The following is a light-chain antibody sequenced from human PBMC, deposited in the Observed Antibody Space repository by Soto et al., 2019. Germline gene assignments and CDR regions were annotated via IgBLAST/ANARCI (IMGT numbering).Light chain of an antibody. V-gene: IGLV1-47*01. J-gene: IGLJ2*01. Sequence: QSVLTQPPSASGTPGQKVTISCSGSSSNIGGNYVYWYQQLPGTAPKLLIYRNYQRPSGVPDRFSGSKSGTSASLAISGLRSEVEADYYCAAWDDSLSGPVFGGGTKRTVL. CDR2: RNY. CDR1: SSNIGGNY. CDR3: AAWDDSLSGPV.